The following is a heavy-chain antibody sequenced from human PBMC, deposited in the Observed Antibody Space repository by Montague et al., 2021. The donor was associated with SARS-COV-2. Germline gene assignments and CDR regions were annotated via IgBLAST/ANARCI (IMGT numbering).Heavy chain of an antibody. CDR3: ARRLTGLEPPFDP. J-gene: IGHJ5*02. CDR2: IYYSGST. CDR1: GDSIRIATYY. V-gene: IGHV4-39*01. Sequence: SETLSLTCDVYGDSIRIATYYWAWIRQPPGRGLEWIWNIYYSGSTMYNPSLKSRVTMSVDTSKNQFSLHLNVVTAADTAVYYRARRLTGLEPPFDPWGQGTLVIVSS. D-gene: IGHD1-1*01.